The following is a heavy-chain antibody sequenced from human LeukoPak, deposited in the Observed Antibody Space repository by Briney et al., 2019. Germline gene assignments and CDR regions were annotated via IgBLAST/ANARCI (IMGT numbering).Heavy chain of an antibody. V-gene: IGHV4-34*01. CDR3: ARKSKEYCSSTGCYVLGHWFDP. Sequence: SETLSLTCAVYGGSFSGYYWSWIRQPPGKGLEWIGEINHSGSTNYNPSLKSRVTISVDTSKNQFSLKLSSVTAADTAVYYCARKSKEYCSSTGCYVLGHWFDPWGQGTLVTVSS. CDR1: GGSFSGYY. J-gene: IGHJ5*02. CDR2: INHSGST. D-gene: IGHD2-2*01.